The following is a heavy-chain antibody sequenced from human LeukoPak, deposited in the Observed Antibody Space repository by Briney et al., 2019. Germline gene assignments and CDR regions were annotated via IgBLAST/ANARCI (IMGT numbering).Heavy chain of an antibody. V-gene: IGHV4-4*09. Sequence: SETLSLTCTVSGGSINISYWSWIRQPPGKGLEWIGYIYHRGSTNYNPSLKSRITVSVDTSKNQFSLKVTSVTAADTAVYYCAKSGGFSGYGSFDIWGQGTMVTVSS. CDR2: IYHRGST. CDR3: AKSGGFSGYGSFDI. J-gene: IGHJ3*02. CDR1: GGSINISY. D-gene: IGHD3-10*01.